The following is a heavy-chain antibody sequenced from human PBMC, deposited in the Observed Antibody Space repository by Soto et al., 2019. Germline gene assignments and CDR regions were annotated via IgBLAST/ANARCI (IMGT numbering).Heavy chain of an antibody. J-gene: IGHJ4*02. D-gene: IGHD3-22*01. CDR2: IKSKTDGGTT. CDR3: TTAPAFYYDSSGYYPLDY. CDR1: GFTFSNAW. V-gene: IGHV3-15*01. Sequence: PGGSLRLSCAASGFTFSNAWISWVRQAPGKGLEWVGRIKSKTDGGTTDYAAPVKGRFTISRDDSKNTLYLQMNSLKTEDTAVYYCTTAPAFYYDSSGYYPLDYWGQGTLVTVSS.